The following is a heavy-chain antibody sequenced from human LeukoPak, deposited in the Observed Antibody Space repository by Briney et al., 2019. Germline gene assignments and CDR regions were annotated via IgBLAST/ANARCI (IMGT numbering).Heavy chain of an antibody. D-gene: IGHD2-2*01. CDR1: GYTFTSYD. Sequence: ASVKVSCKASGYTFTSYDINWVRQATGQGLEWMGWMNPNSGNTGYAQKFQGRVTMTRNTSISTAYMELSSLRSEDTAVYYCARAIAEDPYCNCTSCYSGGYWFDPWGQGTLVTVSS. CDR3: ARAIAEDPYCNCTSCYSGGYWFDP. J-gene: IGHJ5*02. CDR2: MNPNSGNT. V-gene: IGHV1-8*01.